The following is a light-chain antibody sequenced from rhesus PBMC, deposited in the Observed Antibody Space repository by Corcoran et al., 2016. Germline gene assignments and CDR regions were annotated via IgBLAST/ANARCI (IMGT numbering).Light chain of an antibody. CDR3: QHSYGTPFT. CDR2: AAS. J-gene: IGKJ3*01. CDR1: ENVNNY. Sequence: DIQMTQSPSSLSASVGDRVTITCRASENVNNYLHWYQQKPGKAPKLLIYAASTFQSGVPSRFSGSGSGTDYTFPISSLQPEDVATYYCQHSYGTPFTFGPGTKLDIK. V-gene: IGKV1-74*01.